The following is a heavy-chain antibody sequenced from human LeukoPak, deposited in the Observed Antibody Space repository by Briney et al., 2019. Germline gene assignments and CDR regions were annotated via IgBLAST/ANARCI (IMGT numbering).Heavy chain of an antibody. CDR2: ISFDGTNK. D-gene: IGHD6-19*01. CDR3: VREVAVSGTENGAFNV. CDR1: GFSFSNYA. J-gene: IGHJ6*02. V-gene: IGHV3-30-3*01. Sequence: GRSLRLSCAASGFSFSNYAMHWVRQAPGKGLEWVAVISFDGTNKYYADSVKGRLTISRDNSENTLHLQMNSLRAEDTAVYFCVREVAVSGTENGAFNVWGLGTTVTVSS.